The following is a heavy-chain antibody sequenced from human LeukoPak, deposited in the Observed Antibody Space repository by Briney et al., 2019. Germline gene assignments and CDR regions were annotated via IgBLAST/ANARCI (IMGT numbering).Heavy chain of an antibody. CDR2: ISSSSSDI. CDR3: ARVQGHSGYYGSTSCHEGYYGMDV. V-gene: IGHV3-21*01. D-gene: IGHD2-2*01. CDR1: GFTFSTYS. Sequence: GSLRLSCAASGFTFSTYSMNWVRQAPGKGLEWVSSISSSSSDIYYADSVKGRFTISRDNAKNSLYLQMNSLRAEDTAVYYCARVQGHSGYYGSTSCHEGYYGMDVWGQGTTVTVSS. J-gene: IGHJ6*02.